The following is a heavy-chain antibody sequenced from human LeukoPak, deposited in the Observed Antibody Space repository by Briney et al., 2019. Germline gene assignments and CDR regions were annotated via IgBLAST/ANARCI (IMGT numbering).Heavy chain of an antibody. CDR2: IYYSGNT. CDR3: MRHEEEDGYNAKPFDS. V-gene: IGHV4-39*01. D-gene: IGHD5-24*01. J-gene: IGHJ4*02. CDR1: GGSISNSNHY. Sequence: SETLSLTCTVSGGSISNSNHYWGWVRQPPGKGLEWLGTIYYSGNTYYSPYLKSRVTIFVDTSKNQFSLRLSSVTAADTAVYFCMRHEEEDGYNAKPFDSWGQGTLVTVSS.